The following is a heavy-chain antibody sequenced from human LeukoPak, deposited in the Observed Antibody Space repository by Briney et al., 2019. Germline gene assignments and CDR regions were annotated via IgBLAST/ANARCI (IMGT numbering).Heavy chain of an antibody. Sequence: GGSLRLSCAAPGFTFDDYGMSWVRQAPGKGLEWVSGINWNGDNTGYADSVKGRFTISRDNAKNSLYLQMNSLRAEDTALYHCARGGRHSNYYYYYYMDVWGKGTTVTVSS. CDR1: GFTFDDYG. CDR2: INWNGDNT. V-gene: IGHV3-20*01. J-gene: IGHJ6*03. D-gene: IGHD4-11*01. CDR3: ARGGRHSNYYYYYYMDV.